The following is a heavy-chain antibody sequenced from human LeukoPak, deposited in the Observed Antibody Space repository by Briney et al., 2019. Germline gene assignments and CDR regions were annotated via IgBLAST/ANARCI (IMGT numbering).Heavy chain of an antibody. CDR1: GGTFSNYA. Sequence: SVTVSCEASGGTFSNYAINWVRQAPGQGPAWMGGLIPMFATPHYAQNFQGRLSITADEPMTSAYMELSSLRSDDTAVYYCARADWGPRFFDAWGQGTLVTVSA. D-gene: IGHD7-27*01. CDR3: ARADWGPRFFDA. V-gene: IGHV1-69*13. CDR2: LIPMFATP. J-gene: IGHJ4*02.